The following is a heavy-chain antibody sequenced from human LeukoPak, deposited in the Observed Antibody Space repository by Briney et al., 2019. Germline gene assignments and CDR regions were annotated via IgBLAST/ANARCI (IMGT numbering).Heavy chain of an antibody. CDR1: GGSISSYY. Sequence: PSETLSLTCTVSGGSISSYYWSWIRQPPGKGLEWIGYIYYSGSTNYNPSLKSRVTISVDTSKNQSSPKLSSVTASDTAVYSSATCRYNSCGYTRSNALDIWGQGTMVTVSS. J-gene: IGHJ3*02. CDR3: ATCRYNSCGYTRSNALDI. V-gene: IGHV4-59*01. D-gene: IGHD3-22*01. CDR2: IYYSGST.